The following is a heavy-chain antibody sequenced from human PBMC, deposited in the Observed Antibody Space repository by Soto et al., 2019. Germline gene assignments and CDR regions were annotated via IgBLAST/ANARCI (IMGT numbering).Heavy chain of an antibody. CDR2: IIPIFGTA. V-gene: IGHV1-69*01. CDR1: GGTFSSYA. Sequence: QVQLVQSGAEVKKPGSSVKVSCKASGGTFSSYAISWVRQAPGQGLEWMGGIIPIFGTANYAQKFQGRVTITADESTSTAYMELSSLRSEDTAVYYCAREGYCTNGVCEYMAFDYWGQGTLVTVSS. J-gene: IGHJ4*02. CDR3: AREGYCTNGVCEYMAFDY. D-gene: IGHD2-8*01.